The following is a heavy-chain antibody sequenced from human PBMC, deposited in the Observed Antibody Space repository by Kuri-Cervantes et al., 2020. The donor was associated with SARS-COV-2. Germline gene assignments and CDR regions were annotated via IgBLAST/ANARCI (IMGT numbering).Heavy chain of an antibody. CDR1: GFTFDDYG. V-gene: IGHV3-20*04. J-gene: IGHJ6*03. CDR2: INWNGGST. CDR3: ARSDYDYYHYMDV. Sequence: GESLKISCAASGFTFDDYGMSWVRQAPGKGLEWVSGINWNGGSTGYADSVKGRFTISRDNAKNSLYLQMNSLRAEDTALYYCARSDYDYYHYMDVWGKGTTVTVSS.